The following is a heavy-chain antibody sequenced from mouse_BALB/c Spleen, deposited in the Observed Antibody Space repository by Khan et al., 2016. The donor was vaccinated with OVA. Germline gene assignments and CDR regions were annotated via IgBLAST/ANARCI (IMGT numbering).Heavy chain of an antibody. V-gene: IGHV5-9-3*01. CDR2: ISSDGDYT. J-gene: IGHJ3*01. CDR3: ARSSYSNFPY. CDR1: GFTFSTFA. Sequence: EVKLEESGGGLVKPGGSLKLSCAASGFTFSTFAMSWVRQTPEKRLEWVATISSDGDYTYYPDNVTGHFTISRDNAKNTLYLQMSSLRSEDTAMYYCARSSYSNFPYWGQGTLVTVSA. D-gene: IGHD2-5*01.